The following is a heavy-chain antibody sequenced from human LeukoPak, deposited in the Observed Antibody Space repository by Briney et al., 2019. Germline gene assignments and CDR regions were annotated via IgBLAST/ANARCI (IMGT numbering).Heavy chain of an antibody. Sequence: SETLSLTCTVSGGSISSYCWSWIRQPPGQGLEWVGNNDYTGGANYNPSLKSRVPILVETPHTQSSLRRISVTARGPALNFCARNGPHYYDNSGYLDSWGQGALVTVS. CDR1: GGSISSYC. CDR2: NDYTGGA. V-gene: IGHV4-59*01. J-gene: IGHJ4*02. CDR3: ARNGPHYYDNSGYLDS. D-gene: IGHD3-22*01.